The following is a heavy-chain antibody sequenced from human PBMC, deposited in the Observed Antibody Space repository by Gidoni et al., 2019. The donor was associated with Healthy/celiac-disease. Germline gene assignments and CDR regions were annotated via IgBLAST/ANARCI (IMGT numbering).Heavy chain of an antibody. Sequence: QVQLVQSGAEVKKPGASVKVSCKASGYTFTSYYMHWVRQAPGQGLEWRGIINPSGGSTSYAQKFQGRVTMTRDTSTSTVYMELSSLRSEDTAVYYCARDRWLQNYGMDVWGQGTTVTVSS. D-gene: IGHD5-12*01. CDR2: INPSGGST. V-gene: IGHV1-46*03. J-gene: IGHJ6*02. CDR1: GYTFTSYY. CDR3: ARDRWLQNYGMDV.